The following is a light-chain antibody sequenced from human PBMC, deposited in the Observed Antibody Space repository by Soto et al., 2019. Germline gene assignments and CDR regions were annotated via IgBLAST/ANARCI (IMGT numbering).Light chain of an antibody. Sequence: EIVLTQSPDTLSLSPGERATLSCRASQSVSTYLAWYQQKPGQAPRLLIYGASNRATGIPARFSGSGSGTDFTLTIISLEPEDFAVYDCQQRSNWPTFGGGTKVEIK. J-gene: IGKJ4*01. CDR3: QQRSNWPT. CDR2: GAS. V-gene: IGKV3-11*01. CDR1: QSVSTY.